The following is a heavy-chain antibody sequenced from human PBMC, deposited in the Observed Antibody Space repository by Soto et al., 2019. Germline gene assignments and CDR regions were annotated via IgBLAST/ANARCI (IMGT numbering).Heavy chain of an antibody. CDR3: ARGKLSDYVWGSYRYHFDY. CDR1: GGSFSGYY. Sequence: SETLSLTCAVYGGSFSGYYWSWIRQPPGKGLEWIGEINHSGSTNYNPSLKSRVTISVDTSKNQFSLKLSSVTAADTAVYYCARGKLSDYVWGSYRYHFDYWGQGTVVTVSS. CDR2: INHSGST. V-gene: IGHV4-34*01. D-gene: IGHD3-16*02. J-gene: IGHJ4*02.